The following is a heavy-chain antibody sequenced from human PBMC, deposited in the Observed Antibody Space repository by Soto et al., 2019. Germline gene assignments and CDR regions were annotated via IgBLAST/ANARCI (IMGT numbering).Heavy chain of an antibody. CDR2: IYYSGST. V-gene: IGHV4-59*01. CDR3: ARGRAVAVLGAFDI. D-gene: IGHD6-19*01. J-gene: IGHJ3*02. CDR1: GGSISSYY. Sequence: PSETLSLTCTVSGGSISSYYWSWIRQPPGKGLEWIGYIYYSGSTNYNPSLKSRVTISVDTSKNQFSLKLSSLTAADPALYYCARGRAVAVLGAFDIWGQGTMAT.